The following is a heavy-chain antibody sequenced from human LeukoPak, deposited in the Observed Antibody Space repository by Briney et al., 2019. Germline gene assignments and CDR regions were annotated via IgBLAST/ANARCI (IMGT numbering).Heavy chain of an antibody. Sequence: ASVTVSCKASGYTFTGYYMHWVRQAPGQGLEWMGWINPNSGGTNYAQKFQGRVTMTRDTSISTAYMELSRLRSDDTAVYYCERDQGRDIVATFSDYWGQGTLVTVSS. D-gene: IGHD5-12*01. V-gene: IGHV1-2*02. CDR2: INPNSGGT. CDR1: GYTFTGYY. J-gene: IGHJ4*02. CDR3: ERDQGRDIVATFSDY.